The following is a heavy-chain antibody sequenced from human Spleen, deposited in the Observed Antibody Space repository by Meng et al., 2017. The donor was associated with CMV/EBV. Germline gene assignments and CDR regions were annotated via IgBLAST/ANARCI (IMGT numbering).Heavy chain of an antibody. CDR3: TTWSHLPI. CDR2: IKSKTYGGTT. J-gene: IGHJ4*02. V-gene: IGHV3-15*01. CDR1: GFGFTNAW. Sequence: GGSLRLSCAASGFGFTNAWMSWVRQAPGKGLEWVGRIKSKTYGGTTDYAAPVKGRFTISRDDSKNMLYLQMNSLKTEDTAVYYCTTWSHLPIWGQGTLVTVSS.